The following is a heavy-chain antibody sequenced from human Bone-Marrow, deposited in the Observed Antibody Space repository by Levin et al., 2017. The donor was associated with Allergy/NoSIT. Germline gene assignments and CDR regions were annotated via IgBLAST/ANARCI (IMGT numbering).Heavy chain of an antibody. CDR1: GFTFSSYG. D-gene: IGHD6-13*01. CDR3: ARDELAAGFDP. V-gene: IGHV3-33*01. Sequence: LSLTCAASGFTFSSYGMHWVRQAPGKGLEWVAVIWYDGSNKYYADSVKGRFTISRDNSKNTLYLQMNSLRAEDTAVYYCARDELAAGFDPWGQGTLVTVSS. CDR2: IWYDGSNK. J-gene: IGHJ5*02.